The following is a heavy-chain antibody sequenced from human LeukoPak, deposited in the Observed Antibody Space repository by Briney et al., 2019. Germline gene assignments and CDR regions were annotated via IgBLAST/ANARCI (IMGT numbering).Heavy chain of an antibody. D-gene: IGHD3-10*01. CDR1: GFTFSSYG. CDR3: AKDLGWFGELSAFDI. J-gene: IGHJ3*02. CDR2: ISYDGSNK. V-gene: IGHV3-30*18. Sequence: GGSLRLSCAASGFTFSSYGMHWVRQAPGKGLEWVAVISYDGSNKYYADSVKGRFTISRDNSKNTLYLQMNSLRAEDTAVYYCAKDLGWFGELSAFDIWGQGTMVTVSS.